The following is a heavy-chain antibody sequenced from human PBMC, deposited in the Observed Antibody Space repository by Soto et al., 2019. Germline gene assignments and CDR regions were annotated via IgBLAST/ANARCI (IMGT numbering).Heavy chain of an antibody. D-gene: IGHD3-3*01. J-gene: IGHJ4*02. V-gene: IGHV4-34*01. CDR3: ARRRSGYYGFLDY. CDR2: XXHXGXT. Sequence: PSETLSLTCAVYGGSFSGYYWSWIRQPPGKGLXSIXXXXHXGXTXXXXXXKSRVTISVDTSKNQVSVKMSSVTAADTAVYYCARRRSGYYGFLDYWGQGTLVTVSS. CDR1: GGSFSGYY.